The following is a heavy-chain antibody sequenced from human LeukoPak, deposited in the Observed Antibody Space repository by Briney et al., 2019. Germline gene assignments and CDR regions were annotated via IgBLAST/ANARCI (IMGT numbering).Heavy chain of an antibody. V-gene: IGHV4-30-2*01. CDR2: IYHSGST. D-gene: IGHD2-15*01. J-gene: IGHJ3*02. CDR1: GGSINDFY. CDR3: ASGRGGVDAFDI. Sequence: SETLSLTCTVSGGSINDFYWTWIRQPPGKGLEWIGYIYHSGSTYYNPSLKSRVTISVDRSKNQFSLKLSSVTAADTAVYYCASGRGGVDAFDIWGQGTMVTVSS.